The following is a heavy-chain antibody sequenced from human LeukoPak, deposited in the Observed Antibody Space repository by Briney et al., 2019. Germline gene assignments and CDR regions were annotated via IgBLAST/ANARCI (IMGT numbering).Heavy chain of an antibody. J-gene: IGHJ3*02. CDR3: ARAYDSVDAFDI. CDR1: GGSISSYY. CDR2: IYYSGST. V-gene: IGHV4-59*01. D-gene: IGHD3-3*01. Sequence: SETLSLTCTVSGGSISSYYWSWIRQPPGKGLEWIGYIYYSGSTNYNPSLKSRVTISVDTSKNQFSLKLGSVTAADTAVYYCARAYDSVDAFDIWGQGTMVTVSS.